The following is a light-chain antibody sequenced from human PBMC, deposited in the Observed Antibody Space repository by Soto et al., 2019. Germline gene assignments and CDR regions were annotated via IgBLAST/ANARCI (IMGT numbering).Light chain of an antibody. Sequence: EIVLTQSPGTLSLSPGERATLSCSASQSVSSSYLAWYQQKPGQAPRVLIHGASSRATSIPDRFSCSWSGTDFTLTISRLEPEDFAVYFSQQYGNRPSNSFGQGTKVEIQ. CDR3: QQYGNRPSNS. CDR2: GAS. J-gene: IGKJ2*01. CDR1: QSVSSSY. V-gene: IGKV3-20*01.